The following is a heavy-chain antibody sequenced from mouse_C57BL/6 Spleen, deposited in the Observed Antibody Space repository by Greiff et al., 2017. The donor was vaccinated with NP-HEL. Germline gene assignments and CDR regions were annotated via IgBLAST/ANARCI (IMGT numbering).Heavy chain of an antibody. CDR2: IHPNSGST. J-gene: IGHJ2*01. CDR3: ARARNSLDY. Sequence: VQLQQPGAELVKPGASVKLSCKASGYTFTSYWMHWVKQRPGQGLEWIGMIHPNSGSTNYNEKFKGKATLTVDKSSSTAYMQLSSLTSEDSSVYDCARARNSLDYWGQGTTLTVSS. V-gene: IGHV1-64*01. CDR1: GYTFTSYW.